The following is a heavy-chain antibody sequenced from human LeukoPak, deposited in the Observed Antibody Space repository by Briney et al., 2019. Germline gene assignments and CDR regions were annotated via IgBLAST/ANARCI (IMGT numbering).Heavy chain of an antibody. D-gene: IGHD3-22*01. J-gene: IGHJ6*02. V-gene: IGHV1-18*01. CDR1: GYTFTSYG. CDR2: ISAYNGKT. Sequence: ASVKVSCKASGYTFTSYGISWVRQAPGQGLDWMGWISAYNGKTNYAQKLQGRVTMTTDTSTSTAYMELRSLRSDDTAVYYCARGHYYDSSGYPPGCYYYGMDVWGQGTTVTVSS. CDR3: ARGHYYDSSGYPPGCYYYGMDV.